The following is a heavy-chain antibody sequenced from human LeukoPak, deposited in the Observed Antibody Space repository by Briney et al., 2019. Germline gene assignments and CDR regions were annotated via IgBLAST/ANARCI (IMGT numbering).Heavy chain of an antibody. CDR3: ARRNYGLDV. CDR1: GGSISSYY. Sequence: SETLSLTCTVSGGSISSYYWSWIRQPPGKGLELIGYIYYSETSNYNPSLKSRVTISVDTSKNQFSLKLSFVTAADTAIYYCARRNYGLDVWGQGTTVTVSS. CDR2: IYYSETS. J-gene: IGHJ6*02. V-gene: IGHV4-59*01.